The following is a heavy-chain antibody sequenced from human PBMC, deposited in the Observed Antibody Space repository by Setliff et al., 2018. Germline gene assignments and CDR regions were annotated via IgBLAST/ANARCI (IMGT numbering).Heavy chain of an antibody. D-gene: IGHD4-17*01. J-gene: IGHJ4*02. V-gene: IGHV1-18*01. CDR2: ISAYNGNT. Sequence: ASVKVSCKASGYTFTSYGISWVRQAPGQGLEWMGWISAYNGNTKYAQKFQGRVTMTTDTSTSTAYMELRSLRSDDTAVYYCARVYTLTIPPDYWGQGTLVTVSS. CDR1: GYTFTSYG. CDR3: ARVYTLTIPPDY.